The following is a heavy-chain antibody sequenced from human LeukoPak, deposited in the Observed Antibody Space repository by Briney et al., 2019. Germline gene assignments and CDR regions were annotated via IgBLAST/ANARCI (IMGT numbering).Heavy chain of an antibody. J-gene: IGHJ4*02. Sequence: ASVKVSCKASGYTFTGYYVHWVRQAPGQGLEWMGWINPNSGGTNYAQKFQGRVTMTRDTSISTAYMELSRLRSDDTAVYYCARVHTLRTGHFDYWGQGTLVTVSS. CDR1: GYTFTGYY. D-gene: IGHD1-1*01. CDR3: ARVHTLRTGHFDY. CDR2: INPNSGGT. V-gene: IGHV1-2*02.